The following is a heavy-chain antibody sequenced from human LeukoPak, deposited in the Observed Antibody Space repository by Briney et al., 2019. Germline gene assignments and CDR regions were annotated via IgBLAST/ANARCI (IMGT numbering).Heavy chain of an antibody. Sequence: SETLSLTCTVSGGSISTYYWSWIRQPPGKGLEWIGYIYYSGTTNYTPSLKSRVTISVDTSKNHFSLKLSSVTAADTAVYYCARGSIAVAGPSDYWGQGTLVTVSS. CDR1: GGSISTYY. J-gene: IGHJ4*02. CDR3: ARGSIAVAGPSDY. V-gene: IGHV4-59*01. D-gene: IGHD6-19*01. CDR2: IYYSGTT.